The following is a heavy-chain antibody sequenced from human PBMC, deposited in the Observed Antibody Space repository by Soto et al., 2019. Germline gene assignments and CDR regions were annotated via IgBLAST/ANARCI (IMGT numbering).Heavy chain of an antibody. CDR2: INHSGST. CDR3: ARSKVCLDRSGCDWFAP. Sequence: SDTLSLTCAFYGVSFIGYYWSWIRQPPGKGLEWIGEINHSGSTNYNPSLKSRVTISVDTSKNQFSLRLSSVTAADTAVYYCARSKVCLDRSGCDWFAPCGKRNLV. V-gene: IGHV4-34*01. D-gene: IGHD6-25*01. J-gene: IGHJ5*02. CDR1: GVSFIGYY.